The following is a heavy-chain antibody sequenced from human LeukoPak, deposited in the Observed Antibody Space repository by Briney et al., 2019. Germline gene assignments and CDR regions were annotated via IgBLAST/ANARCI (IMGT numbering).Heavy chain of an antibody. CDR2: INTHSGNT. CDR1: GYSFNSYG. V-gene: IGHV1-18*01. J-gene: IGHJ6*03. Sequence: VSVKVSCKASGYSFNSYGINWVRQAPGQGLEWMGWINTHSGNTNYAQKFQGRVTMTTDTSTSTAYMELKSLRSDDTAVYYCARGVGIAAVGSFYYYMDVWGKGTTVTVSS. CDR3: ARGVGIAAVGSFYYYMDV. D-gene: IGHD6-13*01.